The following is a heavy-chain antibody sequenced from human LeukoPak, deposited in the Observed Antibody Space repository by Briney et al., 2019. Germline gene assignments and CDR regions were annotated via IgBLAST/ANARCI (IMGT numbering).Heavy chain of an antibody. V-gene: IGHV1-2*02. CDR3: ARVLYYYDSSRYPRPLESTPDELYYFDY. Sequence: ASVKVSCKASGYTFTGYYMHWVRQAPGQGLEWMGWINPNSGGTNYAQKFQGRVTMTRDTSISTAYMDLSRLRSDDTAVYYCARVLYYYDSSRYPRPLESTPDELYYFDYWGQGTLVTVSS. J-gene: IGHJ4*02. CDR1: GYTFTGYY. CDR2: INPNSGGT. D-gene: IGHD3-22*01.